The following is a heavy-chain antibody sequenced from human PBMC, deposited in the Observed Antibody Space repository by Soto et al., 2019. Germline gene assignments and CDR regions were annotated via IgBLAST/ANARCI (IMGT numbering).Heavy chain of an antibody. Sequence: QLQLHESGPGLVRPSETLSLTCSVSGGSITSGNYYWGWIRQPPGKGLEWIATIHYNGKTYYNPSLKGRVTISVDTSKTQFSLDVNSVTAADTAVYYCARHFNRVYGDDYFDSWGQGTLVTVSS. J-gene: IGHJ4*02. D-gene: IGHD4-17*01. CDR3: ARHFNRVYGDDYFDS. CDR2: IHYNGKT. CDR1: GGSITSGNYY. V-gene: IGHV4-39*01.